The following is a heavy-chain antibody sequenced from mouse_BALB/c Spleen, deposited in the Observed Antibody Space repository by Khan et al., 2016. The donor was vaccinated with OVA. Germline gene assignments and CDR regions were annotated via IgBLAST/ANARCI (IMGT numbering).Heavy chain of an antibody. CDR1: GFSLTSYG. Sequence: QVQLQQSGPGLVAPSQSLSITCTVSGFSLTSYGVHWVRQPPGKGLEWLGVIWSDGSTNYNSDLKSRLSISKDNSKSQVFLKMNSLQTDDTAIYYCARWFDGYSSLYAMDYWGQGTSVTVSS. J-gene: IGHJ4*01. CDR3: ARWFDGYSSLYAMDY. V-gene: IGHV2-6*02. D-gene: IGHD2-3*01. CDR2: IWSDGST.